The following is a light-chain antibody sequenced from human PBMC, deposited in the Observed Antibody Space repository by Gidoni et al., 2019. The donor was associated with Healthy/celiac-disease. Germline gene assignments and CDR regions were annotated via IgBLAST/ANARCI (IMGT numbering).Light chain of an antibody. CDR1: QSVLYSSNNKNY. J-gene: IGKJ1*01. CDR3: QQYYSTSWT. V-gene: IGKV4-1*01. Sequence: DIVMTQSPDSLAVSLGERATINCKSSQSVLYSSNNKNYLAWYQQKPGQPTKLLIYGASTRETGVPDRFSGSGSGTVFTLTISSLQAEDVAVYYCQQYYSTSWTFGQGTKVEIK. CDR2: GAS.